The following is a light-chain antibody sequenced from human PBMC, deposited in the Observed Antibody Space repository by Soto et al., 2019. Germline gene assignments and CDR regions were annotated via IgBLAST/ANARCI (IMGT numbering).Light chain of an antibody. CDR1: SSNIGSNI. V-gene: IGLV1-44*01. CDR3: AAWDDSLNVVV. J-gene: IGLJ3*02. CDR2: SSH. Sequence: QSVLTQPPSASGTPGQKVTLSCSGSSSNIGSNIVNWYQQLPGTAPKLVIHSSHQRPSGVPDSFSGSQSGTSASLAISRLQSEDEADYYCAAWDDSLNVVVFGGGTKLTVL.